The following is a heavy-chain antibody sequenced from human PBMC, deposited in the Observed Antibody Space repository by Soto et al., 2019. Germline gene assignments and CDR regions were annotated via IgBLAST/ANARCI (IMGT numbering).Heavy chain of an antibody. J-gene: IGHJ4*02. CDR3: ARVLRYYYGSGSHPDY. Sequence: QVQLQESGPGLVKPSQTLSLTCTVSGGSISSGGYYWSWIRQHPGEGLEWIGYIYYSGSTYYNPSLKSRVTISVATSKNQFSLQLSSVTAADTAVYYCARVLRYYYGSGSHPDYWGQGTLVTVSS. D-gene: IGHD3-10*01. CDR2: IYYSGST. CDR1: GGSISSGGYY. V-gene: IGHV4-31*03.